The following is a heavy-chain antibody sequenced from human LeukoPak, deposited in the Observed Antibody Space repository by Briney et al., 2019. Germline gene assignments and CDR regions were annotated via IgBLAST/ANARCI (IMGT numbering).Heavy chain of an antibody. CDR1: GGSISSTSYY. CDR2: IYYSGST. CDR3: ARFTRGHDY. V-gene: IGHV4-61*05. Sequence: SETLSLTCTVSGGSISSTSYYWGWIRQPPGKGLEWIGYIYYSGSTYYNPSLKSRVTISVDTSKNQFSLKLSSVTAADTAVYYCARFTRGHDYWGQGTLVTVSS. J-gene: IGHJ4*02.